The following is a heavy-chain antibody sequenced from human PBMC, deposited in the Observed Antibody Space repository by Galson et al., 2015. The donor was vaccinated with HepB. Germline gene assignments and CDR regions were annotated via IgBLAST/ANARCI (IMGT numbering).Heavy chain of an antibody. CDR2: ISSSSSYI. D-gene: IGHD6-19*01. J-gene: IGHJ3*02. V-gene: IGHV3-21*01. Sequence: SLRLSCAASGFTFSSYSMNWVRQAPGKGLEWVSSISSSSSYIYYADSVKGRFTISRDNAKNSLYLQMNSLRAEDTAVYYCASEGSGWYLDAFDIWGQGTMVTVSS. CDR1: GFTFSSYS. CDR3: ASEGSGWYLDAFDI.